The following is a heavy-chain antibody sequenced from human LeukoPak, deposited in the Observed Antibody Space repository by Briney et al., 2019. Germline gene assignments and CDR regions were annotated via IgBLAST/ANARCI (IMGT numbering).Heavy chain of an antibody. CDR2: IQYDGSNE. V-gene: IGHV3-30*02. D-gene: IGHD6-19*01. CDR1: RFTFSSYG. CDR3: ARDPSSGWYLKGWFDP. Sequence: GGSLRLSCAASRFTFSSYGMHWVRQAPGKGLEGVAYIQYDGSNEQYADSVKGRFTISRDNAKNSLYLQMNSLRAEDTAVYYCARDPSSGWYLKGWFDPWGQGTLVTVSS. J-gene: IGHJ5*02.